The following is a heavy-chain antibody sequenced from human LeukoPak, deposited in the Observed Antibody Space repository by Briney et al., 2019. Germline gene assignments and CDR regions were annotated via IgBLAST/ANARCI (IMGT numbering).Heavy chain of an antibody. D-gene: IGHD3-22*01. Sequence: ASVKVSCKASGYTFTSFYMQWVRQAPGQGLEWMGIINPSGGSTNYAQKFQGRVSMTRDTSTSTVYMELSSLRSEDTAMYWCARGYYDSSGYDPGLGYWGQGTLVTVSS. CDR3: ARGYYDSSGYDPGLGY. V-gene: IGHV1-46*01. CDR1: GYTFTSFY. CDR2: INPSGGST. J-gene: IGHJ4*02.